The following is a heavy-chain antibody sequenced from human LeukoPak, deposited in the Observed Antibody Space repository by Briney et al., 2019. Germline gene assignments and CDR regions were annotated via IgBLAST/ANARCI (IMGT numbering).Heavy chain of an antibody. J-gene: IGHJ4*02. Sequence: GRSLRLSCAASALTFSTYAMSWVSQAPGNGLEWVSSNSASGGYTYNADFVEGRFTISRNNSENTVDLKMNSLRAEDTAVYYCANLFRNYFAYWGQGALVTVSS. CDR3: ANLFRNYFAY. V-gene: IGHV3-23*01. D-gene: IGHD1-14*01. CDR2: NSASGGYT. CDR1: ALTFSTYA.